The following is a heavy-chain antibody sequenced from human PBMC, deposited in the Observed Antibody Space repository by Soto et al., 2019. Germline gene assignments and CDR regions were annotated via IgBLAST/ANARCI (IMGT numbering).Heavy chain of an antibody. Sequence: ASVKVSCKASGYTFTSYYMHWVRQAPGQGLEWMGIINPSGGSTRYAQKFQGRVTMTRDTSTRTFYMELSHRRSEDTTEYYCARGVAIFGVVLYYFDYWAQGTLVTVSS. CDR3: ARGVAIFGVVLYYFDY. J-gene: IGHJ4*02. CDR2: INPSGGST. D-gene: IGHD3-3*01. CDR1: GYTFTSYY. V-gene: IGHV1-46*01.